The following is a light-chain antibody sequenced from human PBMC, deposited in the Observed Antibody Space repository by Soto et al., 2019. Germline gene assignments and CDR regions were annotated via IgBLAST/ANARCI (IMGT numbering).Light chain of an antibody. Sequence: QSALTQPASVSGSPGQSITISCTGTSSDIGGYNYVSWYQHHPGKAPKLMIYEVSNRPSGVSNRFSGSKSGNTASLTISGLQPEDEADYYCSSYTSSLTRLFGGGTKVTVL. CDR3: SSYTSSLTRL. J-gene: IGLJ2*01. CDR2: EVS. V-gene: IGLV2-14*01. CDR1: SSDIGGYNY.